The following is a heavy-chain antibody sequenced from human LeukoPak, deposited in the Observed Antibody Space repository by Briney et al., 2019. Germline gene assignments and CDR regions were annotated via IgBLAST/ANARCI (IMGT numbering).Heavy chain of an antibody. CDR3: AKESVRGVKQYYFDY. CDR1: GFTFGSMP. D-gene: IGHD3-10*01. Sequence: PGGSLRLSCAASGFTFGSMPMTWVRQAPGKGRDGASAISGSGGSTYYADSVKGRFTISRDNSKNTLYLQMNSLRAEDTAVYYCAKESVRGVKQYYFDYWGQGTLVTVSS. CDR2: ISGSGGST. J-gene: IGHJ4*02. V-gene: IGHV3-23*01.